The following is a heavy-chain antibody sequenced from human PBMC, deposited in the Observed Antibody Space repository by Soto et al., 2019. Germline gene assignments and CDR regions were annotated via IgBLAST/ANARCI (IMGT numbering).Heavy chain of an antibody. CDR3: ARDGIVVAGTFDY. J-gene: IGHJ4*02. CDR2: ISAYNGNT. D-gene: IGHD6-19*01. V-gene: IGHV1-18*01. CDR1: GYTFTSYG. Sequence: AAAQVSCKASGYTFTSYGISWVRQAPGQGLEWMGWISAYNGNTNYAQKLQGRVTMTTDTSTSTVYMELRSLRSDDTAVFYCARDGIVVAGTFDYWGQGTQVTVSS.